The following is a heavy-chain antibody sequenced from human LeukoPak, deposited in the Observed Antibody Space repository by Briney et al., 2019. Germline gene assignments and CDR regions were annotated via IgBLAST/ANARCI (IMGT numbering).Heavy chain of an antibody. CDR1: GLTLSSHW. V-gene: IGHV3-7*03. J-gene: IGHJ6*02. Sequence: GGSLRLSCEVSGLTLSSHWMTWVRQAPGKGLEWVANIKQDRNEKYCVDSVKGRFTVSTDNAKNLLYLQMNSLRAEDTAVYYCARLGRLLYYYYGMDVWGQGTTVTVSS. D-gene: IGHD2-15*01. CDR2: IKQDRNEK. CDR3: ARLGRLLYYYYGMDV.